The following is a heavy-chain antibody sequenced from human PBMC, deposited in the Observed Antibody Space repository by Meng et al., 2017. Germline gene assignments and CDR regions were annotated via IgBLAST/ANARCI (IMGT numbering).Heavy chain of an antibody. CDR1: GFSLSTSGVG. Sequence: TLKASVSTLVKPPRTLPVPCTFSGFSLSTSGVGVGWIRQPPGKALEWLALIYWDDDQRYSPSLKSRLTITKDTSKNQVVLTMTNMDPVDTATYYCAHRRDYYGSGNHFDYWGQGTLVTVSS. D-gene: IGHD3-10*01. V-gene: IGHV2-5*02. J-gene: IGHJ4*02. CDR3: AHRRDYYGSGNHFDY. CDR2: IYWDDDQ.